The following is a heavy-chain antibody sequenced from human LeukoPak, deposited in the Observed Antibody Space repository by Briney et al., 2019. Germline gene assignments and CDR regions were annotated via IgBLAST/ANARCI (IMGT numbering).Heavy chain of an antibody. CDR2: INPNSGGT. CDR3: ARVDSEYCSSTSCYKWFDP. J-gene: IGHJ5*02. V-gene: IGHV1-2*02. D-gene: IGHD2-2*02. CDR1: GYTFTGYY. Sequence: ASVKVSCKASGYTFTGYYIYWVRQARGQGLEWMGWINPNSGGTNYAQKFQGRVAMTRDTSVNTAYMELSRLRSDDTAVYYCARVDSEYCSSTSCYKWFDPWGQGTLVTVSS.